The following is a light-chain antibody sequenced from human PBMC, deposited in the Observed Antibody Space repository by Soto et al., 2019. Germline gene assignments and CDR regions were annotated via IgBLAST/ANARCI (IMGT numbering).Light chain of an antibody. Sequence: EIVLTQSPATLSLSPGERATLSCRASQSVGTYFAWYQQKPGQAPRLLIYDSYNRATGIPARFSGSGSGTDFTLTISSLEPEDCAVYYCQQRSDWTSTFGGGTKVESK. J-gene: IGKJ4*01. CDR2: DSY. CDR3: QQRSDWTST. V-gene: IGKV3-11*01. CDR1: QSVGTY.